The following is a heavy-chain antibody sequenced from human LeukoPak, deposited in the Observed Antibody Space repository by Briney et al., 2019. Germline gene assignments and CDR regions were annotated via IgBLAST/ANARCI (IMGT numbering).Heavy chain of an antibody. CDR3: ARLPYYYDSSGYLSALGFDY. D-gene: IGHD3-22*01. Sequence: ASVKVSCKASGYTFTSYGISWVRQAPGQGLEWMGWISAYNGNTNYAQKLQGRVTMTTDTSTSTAYMELRSLRSDDTAVYYCARLPYYYDSSGYLSALGFDYWGQGTLVTVSS. V-gene: IGHV1-18*01. CDR2: ISAYNGNT. CDR1: GYTFTSYG. J-gene: IGHJ4*02.